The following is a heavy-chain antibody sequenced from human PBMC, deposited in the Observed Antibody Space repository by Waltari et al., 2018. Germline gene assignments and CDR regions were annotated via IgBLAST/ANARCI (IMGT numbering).Heavy chain of an antibody. V-gene: IGHV1-69*01. D-gene: IGHD2-2*02. CDR1: GGTFSRYA. Sequence: QVQLVQSGAEVKTPGSSVKVSCKASGGTFSRYAITWVRQAPGPGLAWMGGIIPIFGKSKHGKEFQGRVTITADESTSTAYMELSSLRSEDTAVYYCVAGGYCSSTSCYSRYYYYGMDVWGQGTTVTVSS. CDR3: VAGGYCSSTSCYSRYYYYGMDV. J-gene: IGHJ6*02. CDR2: IIPIFGKS.